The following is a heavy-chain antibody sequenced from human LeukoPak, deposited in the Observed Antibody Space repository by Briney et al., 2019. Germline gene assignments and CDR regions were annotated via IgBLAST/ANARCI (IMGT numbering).Heavy chain of an antibody. CDR2: INKDGRST. CDR3: VRDVRGIGQDYYYMDV. CDR1: GMIFNNHW. Sequence: GGSLRLSCAASGMIFNNHWMHWIRQAPGKGPVWVARINKDGRSTTYADSVKGRFTISRDNAKNTLSLQMNSLRAEDTALYYCVRDVRGIGQDYYYMDVWGKGTTVTVSS. J-gene: IGHJ6*03. V-gene: IGHV3-74*01. D-gene: IGHD3/OR15-3a*01.